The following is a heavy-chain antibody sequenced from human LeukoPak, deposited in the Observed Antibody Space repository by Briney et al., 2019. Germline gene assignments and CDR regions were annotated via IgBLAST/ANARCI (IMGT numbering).Heavy chain of an antibody. V-gene: IGHV1-18*01. Sequence: ASVKVSCKASGYTFTSYGISWVRQAPGQGLAWMGQINPYNGNTNYAQELQGRVTMTTDTSTSTAYMELRSLTSDDTAVYFCARVTGSSISSRSLLYWGQGTLVTVSS. CDR3: ARVTGSSISSRSLLY. CDR2: INPYNGNT. J-gene: IGHJ4*02. CDR1: GYTFTSYG. D-gene: IGHD6-6*01.